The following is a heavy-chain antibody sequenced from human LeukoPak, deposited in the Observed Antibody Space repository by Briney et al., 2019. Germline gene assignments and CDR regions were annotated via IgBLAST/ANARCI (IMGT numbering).Heavy chain of an antibody. CDR2: IKQDGSEK. J-gene: IGHJ4*02. V-gene: IGHV3-7*01. D-gene: IGHD5-18*01. CDR3: ARGFSYGHAY. Sequence: GGSLRPSCAASGFTFSTYWMNWVRQAPGKGLEWVANIKQDGSEKYYVDSVRGRFTISRDNAKNSLYLQMNSLRAEDTAVYYCARGFSYGHAYWGQGTLVTVSS. CDR1: GFTFSTYW.